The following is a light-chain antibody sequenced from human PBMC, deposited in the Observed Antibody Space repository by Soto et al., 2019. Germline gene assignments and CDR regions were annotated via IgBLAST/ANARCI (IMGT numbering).Light chain of an antibody. CDR2: GAS. CDR3: QKYNSAPRT. Sequence: DIQMTQSPSSLSASVGDRVTITCRASQGISNYLAWYQQKPGKVPKLLIYGASTLQSGVPSRFSGSGSGTNFTLTISSLQPEDIATYYCQKYNSAPRTFVQGTKVEIK. CDR1: QGISNY. J-gene: IGKJ1*01. V-gene: IGKV1-27*01.